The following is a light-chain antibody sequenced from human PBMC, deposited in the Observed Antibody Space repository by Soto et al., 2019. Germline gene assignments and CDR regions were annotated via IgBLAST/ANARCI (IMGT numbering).Light chain of an antibody. CDR2: LNSDGSH. CDR3: QTCGTGIQV. CDR1: SGHSSYA. V-gene: IGLV4-69*01. Sequence: QPVLTQSPSASASLGASVKLTCTLSSGHSSYAIAWPQQQPEKGPRYLMKLNSDGSHSKGDGIPDPVSGSSTGAERYLTISHLQSEAEADYYCQTCGTGIQVFGGGTKLTVL. J-gene: IGLJ2*01.